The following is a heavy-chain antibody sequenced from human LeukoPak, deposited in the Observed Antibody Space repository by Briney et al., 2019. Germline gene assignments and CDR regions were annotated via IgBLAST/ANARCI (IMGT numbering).Heavy chain of an antibody. CDR3: ARDTGRWFDP. CDR1: GGSISSGGYS. Sequence: SETLSLTCAVSGGSISSGGYSWSWIRQPPGKGLEWIGYIYHSGSTYYNPSLKSRVTISVDRSKNQFSLKLSSVTAADTAVYYCARDTGRWFDPWGQGTLVTASS. D-gene: IGHD4-11*01. V-gene: IGHV4-30-2*01. CDR2: IYHSGST. J-gene: IGHJ5*02.